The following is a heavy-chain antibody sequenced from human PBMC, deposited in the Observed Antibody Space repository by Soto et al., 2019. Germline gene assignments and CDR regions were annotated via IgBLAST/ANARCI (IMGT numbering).Heavy chain of an antibody. J-gene: IGHJ6*02. Sequence: ASVKVSCKASGYTFTSYYMHWVRQAPGQGLEWMGIINPSGGSTSYAQKFQGRVTMTRDTSTSTVYMELSSPRSEDTAVYYCERDSPIARMDVWGQGTTVTVSS. D-gene: IGHD6-13*01. CDR3: ERDSPIARMDV. CDR1: GYTFTSYY. V-gene: IGHV1-46*01. CDR2: INPSGGST.